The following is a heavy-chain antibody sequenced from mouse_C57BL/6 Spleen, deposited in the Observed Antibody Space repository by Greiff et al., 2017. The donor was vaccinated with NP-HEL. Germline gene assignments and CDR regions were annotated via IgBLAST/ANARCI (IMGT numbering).Heavy chain of an antibody. CDR3: ARLRREGY. CDR2: IWSGGST. CDR1: GFSLTSYG. V-gene: IGHV2-2*01. J-gene: IGHJ2*01. Sequence: QVQLQQSGPGLVQPSQSLSITCTVSGFSLTSYGVHWVRQSPGKGLEWLGVIWSGGSTDYNAAFISRLSISKDNSKSQVFFKMNSLQADDTAIYYCARLRREGYWGQGTTLTVSS. D-gene: IGHD2-12*01.